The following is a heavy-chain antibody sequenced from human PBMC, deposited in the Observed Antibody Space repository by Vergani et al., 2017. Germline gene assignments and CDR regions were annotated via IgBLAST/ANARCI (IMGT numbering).Heavy chain of an antibody. CDR3: ANSVIAGNGGVEYFGMDG. CDR1: VFTFWSSG. D-gene: IGHD3-16*01. Sequence: QVQLVESGGGVVQPVGSLRLSCAASVFTFWSSGMHWVRQAPGKGLEWVAFIRYDGTKRFYGDSVKGRFTISRDKSQNTVNLEMNSLGTEDTAVYFCANSVIAGNGGVEYFGMDGWGRGTTVTVSS. CDR2: IRYDGTKR. J-gene: IGHJ6*02. V-gene: IGHV3-30*02.